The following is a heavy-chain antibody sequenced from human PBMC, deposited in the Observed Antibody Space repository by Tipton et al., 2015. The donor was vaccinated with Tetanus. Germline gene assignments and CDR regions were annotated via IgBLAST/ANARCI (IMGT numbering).Heavy chain of an antibody. D-gene: IGHD3-10*01. CDR2: INHSGGT. CDR3: ARHYINPAIFDF. Sequence: TLSLTCAVYVGSFSGYYWSWIRQPPGKGLEWIGEINHSGGTNYNPSLKSRVTISLDTSKNHFSLRLSAVTAADTAVFFCARHYINPAIFDFWGQGTLVTVSS. V-gene: IGHV4-34*01. CDR1: VGSFSGYY. J-gene: IGHJ4*02.